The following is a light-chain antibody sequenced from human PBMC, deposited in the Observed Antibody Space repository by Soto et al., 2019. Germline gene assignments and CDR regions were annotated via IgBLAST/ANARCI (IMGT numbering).Light chain of an antibody. CDR1: SSNIGAGYD. Sequence: QTVVTQPPSVSGAPGQRVTISCTESSSNIGAGYDVHWYQQLPGTAPKLLIYGNSNRPSGVPDRFSGSKSGTSASLAITGLQAEDEADYYCQSYDSRLSGWVFGGGTKLTVL. CDR3: QSYDSRLSGWV. CDR2: GNS. J-gene: IGLJ3*02. V-gene: IGLV1-40*01.